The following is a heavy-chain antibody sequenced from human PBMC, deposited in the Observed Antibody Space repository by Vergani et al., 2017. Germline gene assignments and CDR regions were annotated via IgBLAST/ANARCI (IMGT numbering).Heavy chain of an antibody. V-gene: IGHV4-4*02. Sequence: VHLVESGGGLVQPGGSLRLSCAASGFTFSSYWMSWVRQAPGKGLEWIATVFPSESAYYNPSRRRRVPISVETSKNQFSLRLTALTAADTAVYYCARQVWVSQGVGAFETWGRGTEVSVSS. J-gene: IGHJ3*02. D-gene: IGHD3-16*01. CDR3: ARQVWVSQGVGAFET. CDR2: VFPSESA. CDR1: GFTFSSYW.